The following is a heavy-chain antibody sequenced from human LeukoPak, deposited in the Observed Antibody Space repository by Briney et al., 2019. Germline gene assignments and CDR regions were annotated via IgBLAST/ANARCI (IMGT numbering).Heavy chain of an antibody. CDR3: ARSYSGVVSDYYYGMDV. V-gene: IGHV1-2*02. CDR2: INPNSGGT. CDR1: GYTFTGYY. J-gene: IGHJ6*02. D-gene: IGHD2-21*01. Sequence: ASVKVSCKASGYTFTGYYMHWVRQAPGQGLEWMGWINPNSGGTNYAQKFQGRVTMTRDTSISTAYMELSSLRSEDTAVYYCARSYSGVVSDYYYGMDVWGQGTTVTVSS.